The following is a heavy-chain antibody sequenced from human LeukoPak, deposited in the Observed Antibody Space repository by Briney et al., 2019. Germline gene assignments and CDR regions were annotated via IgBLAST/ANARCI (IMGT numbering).Heavy chain of an antibody. CDR2: IYYSGST. Sequence: SETLSLTCTVSGGSISSSSYYWGWIRQPPGKGLEWIGSIYYSGSTYYNPSLKSRVTISVDTSKNQYSLKLSSVTAADTAVYYCARDTPPVVVVAATLGGRYYYGMDVWGQGTTVTVSS. D-gene: IGHD2-15*01. CDR1: GGSISSSSYY. V-gene: IGHV4-39*07. CDR3: ARDTPPVVVVAATLGGRYYYGMDV. J-gene: IGHJ6*02.